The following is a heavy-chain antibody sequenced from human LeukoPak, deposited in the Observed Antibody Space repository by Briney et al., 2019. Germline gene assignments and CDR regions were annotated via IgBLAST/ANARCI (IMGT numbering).Heavy chain of an antibody. D-gene: IGHD5-18*01. CDR1: GGSIRSYY. CDR2: IYYSGST. J-gene: IGHJ4*02. V-gene: IGHV4-59*08. CDR3: ARQTRYNYGPAFDF. Sequence: SETLSLTCTVSGGSIRSYYWSWIRQPPGKGLEWIGYIYYSGSTNYNPSLKSRVSISVDTSKNQFSLSLSSVTAADTAVYYCARQTRYNYGPAFDFWGQGALVTVSS.